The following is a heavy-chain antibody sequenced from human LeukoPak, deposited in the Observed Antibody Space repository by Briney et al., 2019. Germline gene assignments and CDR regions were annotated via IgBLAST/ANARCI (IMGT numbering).Heavy chain of an antibody. D-gene: IGHD3/OR15-3a*01. Sequence: GRSLRLSCAASGFTFTKYGLHWVRQAPGKGLEGVAVIWYDGSKEYYADSVKGRFTISRDNSKNTLYLHMNSLRAEDTAVYYCARSWTQYYFDYWGQGTLVTVSS. J-gene: IGHJ4*02. CDR1: GFTFTKYG. CDR2: IWYDGSKE. V-gene: IGHV3-33*01. CDR3: ARSWTQYYFDY.